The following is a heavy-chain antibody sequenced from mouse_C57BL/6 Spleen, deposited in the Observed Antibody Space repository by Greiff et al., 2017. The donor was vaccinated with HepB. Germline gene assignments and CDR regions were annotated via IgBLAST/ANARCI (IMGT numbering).Heavy chain of an antibody. CDR3: AREGGTYERFGHYYAMDY. Sequence: QVQLQQPGAELVKPGASVKLSCKASGYTFTSYWMHWVKQRPGRGLEWIGRIDPNSGGTKYNEEFKSKATLTVDKPSSTAYMQLSSLTSEDSAVYYCAREGGTYERFGHYYAMDYWGQGTSVTVSS. CDR1: GYTFTSYW. J-gene: IGHJ4*01. D-gene: IGHD5-1*01. CDR2: IDPNSGGT. V-gene: IGHV1-72*01.